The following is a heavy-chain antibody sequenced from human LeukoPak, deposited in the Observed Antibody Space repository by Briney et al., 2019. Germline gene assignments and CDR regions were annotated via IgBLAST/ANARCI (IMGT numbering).Heavy chain of an antibody. CDR3: ARDLGYGTTVTTSAFDI. Sequence: SETLSLTCTVSGGSISSGDYYWSWIRQPPGKGLEWIGYIYYSGSTYYNPSLKSRVTISVDTSKNQFSLKLSSVTAADTAVYYCARDLGYGTTVTTSAFDIWGQGTMVTVSS. CDR1: GGSISSGDYY. D-gene: IGHD4-17*01. V-gene: IGHV4-30-4*08. J-gene: IGHJ3*02. CDR2: IYYSGST.